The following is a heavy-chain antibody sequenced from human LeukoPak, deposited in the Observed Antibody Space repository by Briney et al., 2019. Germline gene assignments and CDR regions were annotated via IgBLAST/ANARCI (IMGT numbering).Heavy chain of an antibody. CDR3: ARVEVTVTTTAFDP. V-gene: IGHV4-39*07. Sequence: SETLSLTCTVSGGSISSSSYYWGWIRQPPGKGLEWIGSIYYSGSTYYNPSLKSRVTISVDTSKNQFSLKLSSVTAADTAVYYCARVEVTVTTTAFDPWGQGTLVTVSS. J-gene: IGHJ5*02. CDR2: IYYSGST. D-gene: IGHD4-11*01. CDR1: GGSISSSSYY.